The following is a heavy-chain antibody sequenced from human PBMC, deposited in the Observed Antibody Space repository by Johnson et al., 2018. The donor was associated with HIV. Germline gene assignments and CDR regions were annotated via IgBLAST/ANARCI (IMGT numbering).Heavy chain of an antibody. CDR2: ISSSGNTI. Sequence: VQLVESGGGLVKPGGSLRLSCAASGFTFGDYYMTWIRQAPGKGLEWVSYISSSGNTIYYADSVKGRFTISRDNSKNTLYLQMNSRRAEDTAVYYCAKLPGGQEAAFDIWGQGTMVTVSS. CDR3: AKLPGGQEAAFDI. CDR1: GFTFGDYY. V-gene: IGHV3-11*01. J-gene: IGHJ3*02. D-gene: IGHD3-10*01.